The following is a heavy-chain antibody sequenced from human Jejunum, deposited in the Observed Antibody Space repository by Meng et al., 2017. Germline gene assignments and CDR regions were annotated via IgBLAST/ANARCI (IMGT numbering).Heavy chain of an antibody. CDR3: ARHEVDFDN. V-gene: IGHV4-34*02. J-gene: IGHJ4*02. CDR1: GGSISGYF. CDR2: FTRGGTT. D-gene: IGHD1-26*01. Sequence: QVQLQQWGAGLLKPSETLSLTCAVYGGSISGYFWSWIRQAPGEGLEWVGEFTRGGTTNYNPSLKSRVTISAGTSKNQFSLTLSSVSAADTAAYYCARHEVDFDNWGQGTLVTVSS.